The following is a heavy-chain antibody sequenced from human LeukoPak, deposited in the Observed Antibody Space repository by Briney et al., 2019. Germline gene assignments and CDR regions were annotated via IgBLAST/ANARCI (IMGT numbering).Heavy chain of an antibody. V-gene: IGHV4-31*03. D-gene: IGHD4-17*01. Sequence: PSQTLSLACTVSGGSISSGGYYWSWIRQHPGKGVEGIGYIYYSGSTYYNPSLKSRVTISVDTSKNQFSLKLSSVTAADTAVYYCARERVTTFSSSYWYFDLWRRGTLVTVSS. CDR1: GGSISSGGYY. CDR2: IYYSGST. J-gene: IGHJ2*01. CDR3: ARERVTTFSSSYWYFDL.